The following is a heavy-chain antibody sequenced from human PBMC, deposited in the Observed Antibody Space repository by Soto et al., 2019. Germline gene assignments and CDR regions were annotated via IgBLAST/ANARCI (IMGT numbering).Heavy chain of an antibody. Sequence: PGGSLRLSCAASGFTFSSYAMRWVRQAPGKGLEWVSAISGSGGSTYYADSVKGRVTISRDNSKNTLYLQMNSLRAEDTAVYYCAKEKAPRYNWNYTYWGQGTLVTVSS. CDR1: GFTFSSYA. CDR2: ISGSGGST. J-gene: IGHJ4*02. D-gene: IGHD1-7*01. V-gene: IGHV3-23*01. CDR3: AKEKAPRYNWNYTY.